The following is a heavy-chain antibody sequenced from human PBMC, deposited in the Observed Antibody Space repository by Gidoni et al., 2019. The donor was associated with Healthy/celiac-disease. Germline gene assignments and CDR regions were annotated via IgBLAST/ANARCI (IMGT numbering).Heavy chain of an antibody. D-gene: IGHD3-10*01. V-gene: IGHV3-49*03. CDR3: SKRGSTSDYFDY. J-gene: IGHJ4*02. CDR1: GLSFRDHS. CDR2: VRNKTYGETT. Sequence: EVQLVEAGGGLVQPGRSLRRSCTTSGLSFRDHSVGWFRQAPGKGLEWVGFVRNKTYGETTEYAASVKGRFTVSRDDSKNIAYLQMISLKTEDTAVYYCSKRGSTSDYFDYWGQGTLVTVSS.